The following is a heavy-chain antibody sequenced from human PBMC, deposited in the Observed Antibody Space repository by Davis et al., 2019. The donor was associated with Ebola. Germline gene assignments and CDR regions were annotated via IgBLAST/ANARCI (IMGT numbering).Heavy chain of an antibody. V-gene: IGHV3-7*01. J-gene: IGHJ4*02. CDR3: AIAATARGGTDY. CDR2: MNQDGSEK. CDR1: GFTFSSYW. Sequence: GESLKISCAASGFTFSSYWMSWVRQAPGKGLEWVANMNQDGSEKYYVDSVKGRFTISRDNAKNSLYLQMNGLRAEDTAVYYCAIAATARGGTDYWGQGTLVTVSS. D-gene: IGHD6-13*01.